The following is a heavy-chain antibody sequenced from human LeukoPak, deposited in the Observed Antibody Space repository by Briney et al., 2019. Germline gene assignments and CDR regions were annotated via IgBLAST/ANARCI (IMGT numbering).Heavy chain of an antibody. J-gene: IGHJ6*02. CDR1: GFTFDDYA. CDR3: AKDIHYYYYYGMDV. Sequence: GGSLRPSCAASGFTFDDYAMHWVRQAPGKGLEWVSGISWNSGSIGYADSVKGRFTISRDNAKNSLYLQMNSLRAEDTALYYCAKDIHYYYYYGMDVWGQGTTVTVSS. V-gene: IGHV3-9*01. CDR2: ISWNSGSI.